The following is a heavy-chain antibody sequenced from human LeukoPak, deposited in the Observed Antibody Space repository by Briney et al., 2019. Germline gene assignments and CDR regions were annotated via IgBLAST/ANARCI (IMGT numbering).Heavy chain of an antibody. CDR3: AGPRLFTMMDY. V-gene: IGHV3-48*01. Sequence: SGGSLRLSCAASGFTFSSYTMNWVRQAPGKGLDWVSYISSSSSTIYYADSVKGRFTISRDNAKNSLYLQMNSLRAEDTAVYYCAGPRLFTMMDYRGQGTLVTVSS. CDR2: ISSSSSTI. D-gene: IGHD3-22*01. CDR1: GFTFSSYT. J-gene: IGHJ4*02.